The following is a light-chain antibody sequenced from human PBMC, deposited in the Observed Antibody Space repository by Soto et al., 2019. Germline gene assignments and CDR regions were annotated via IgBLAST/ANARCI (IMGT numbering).Light chain of an antibody. CDR1: PTITTF. CDR3: QQTYSTRWT. V-gene: IGKV1-39*01. J-gene: IGKJ1*01. Sequence: DIQLTQSPSFLSASVGDRVTITCRASPTITTFLNWYQQKPGKAPKLLIYAATTSQSGVPSRFSGSGSGTYFTLTISSLQPEDFATYYCQQTYSTRWTFGQGTKVDIK. CDR2: AAT.